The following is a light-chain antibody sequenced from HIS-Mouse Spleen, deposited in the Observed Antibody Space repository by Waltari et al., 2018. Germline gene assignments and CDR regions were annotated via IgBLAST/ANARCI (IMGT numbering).Light chain of an antibody. CDR3: SSYTSSSTWV. CDR1: RSDAGGYNY. V-gene: IGLV2-14*01. J-gene: IGLJ3*02. Sequence: QSALTQPASVSGSPGQSITISCTGTRSDAGGYNYVSWYQQHPGKAPKLMIYEVSNRPSGVSNRFSGSKSGNTASLTISGLQAEDEADYYCSSYTSSSTWVFGGGTKLTVL. CDR2: EVS.